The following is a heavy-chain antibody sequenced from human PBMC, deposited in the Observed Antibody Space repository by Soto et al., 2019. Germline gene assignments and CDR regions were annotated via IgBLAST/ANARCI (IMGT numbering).Heavy chain of an antibody. CDR1: GFTFSSYA. CDR2: ISGSGGST. D-gene: IGHD2-2*01. V-gene: IGHV3-23*01. CDR3: AKTGPAYCSSTSCYSASAFDI. Sequence: GGSLRLSCAASGFTFSSYAMSWVRQAPGKGLEWVSAISGSGGSTYYADSVKGRFTISRDNSKNTLYLQMNSLRAEDTAVYYCAKTGPAYCSSTSCYSASAFDIWRQGTMVTVSS. J-gene: IGHJ3*02.